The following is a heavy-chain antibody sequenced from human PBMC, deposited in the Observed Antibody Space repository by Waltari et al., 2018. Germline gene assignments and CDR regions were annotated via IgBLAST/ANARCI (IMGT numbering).Heavy chain of an antibody. J-gene: IGHJ3*02. Sequence: QVQLVESGGGVVQPGRSLRLSCAASGFTFSSYAMHWVRQAPGKGLEWVAVISYDGSNKYYADSVKGRFTISRDNSKNTLYLQMNSLRAEDTAVYYCARAQVVGAPRSAFDIWGQGTMVTVSS. CDR3: ARAQVVGAPRSAFDI. V-gene: IGHV3-30-3*01. CDR1: GFTFSSYA. D-gene: IGHD1-26*01. CDR2: ISYDGSNK.